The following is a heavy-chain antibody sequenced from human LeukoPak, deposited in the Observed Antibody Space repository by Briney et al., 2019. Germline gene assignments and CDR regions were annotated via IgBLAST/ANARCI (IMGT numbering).Heavy chain of an antibody. CDR3: AKDHGNYYDSSGYYRD. J-gene: IGHJ4*02. CDR1: GFTFSSYA. CDR2: ISGSGGST. Sequence: PGGSLRLSCAASGFTFSSYAMSWVRQAPGKGLEWVSAISGSGGSTYYADSVKGRFTIYRDNSKNTLYLQMNSLRAEDTAVYYCAKDHGNYYDSSGYYRDWGQGTLVTVSS. D-gene: IGHD3-22*01. V-gene: IGHV3-23*01.